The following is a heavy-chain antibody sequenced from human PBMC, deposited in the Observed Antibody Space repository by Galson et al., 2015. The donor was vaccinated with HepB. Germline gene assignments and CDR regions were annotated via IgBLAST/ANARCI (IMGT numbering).Heavy chain of an antibody. CDR2: ISANSGRT. V-gene: IGHV1-18*01. J-gene: IGHJ4*02. D-gene: IGHD2-15*01. CDR3: ARDRSHSLDF. Sequence: ISANSGRTTYAWRLLGRLTLTTDTSTSTAYMELRSLRSDDTAIYYCARDRSHSLDFWGQGTLVTVSS.